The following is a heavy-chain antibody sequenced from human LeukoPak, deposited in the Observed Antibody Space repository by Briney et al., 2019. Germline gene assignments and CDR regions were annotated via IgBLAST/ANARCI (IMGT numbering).Heavy chain of an antibody. CDR3: AREGPGIAAAGDHPSMDV. D-gene: IGHD6-13*01. J-gene: IGHJ6*02. CDR2: ISYDGSNK. CDR1: GFTFSSYA. V-gene: IGHV3-30-3*01. Sequence: PGRSLGLSCAASGFTFSSYAMHWVRQAPGKGLEWVALISYDGSNKFYADSVKGRFTISRDNSKNTLYLQMHSLRDEDSAVYYCAREGPGIAAAGDHPSMDVWGQGTTVTVSS.